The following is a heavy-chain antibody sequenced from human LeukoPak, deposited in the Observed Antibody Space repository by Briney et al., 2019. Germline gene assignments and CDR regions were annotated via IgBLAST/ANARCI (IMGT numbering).Heavy chain of an antibody. V-gene: IGHV3-23*01. Sequence: GGSLRLSCAASGFTFSSYAMSWVRQAPGKGLEWVSAISGSGDSTYYADSVKGRSTISRDNSKNTLYLQMNSLRAEDTAVYYCAKEVGDSSRPYYYYYYGMDVWGKGTTVTVSS. J-gene: IGHJ6*04. CDR1: GFTFSSYA. D-gene: IGHD6-13*01. CDR2: ISGSGDST. CDR3: AKEVGDSSRPYYYYYYGMDV.